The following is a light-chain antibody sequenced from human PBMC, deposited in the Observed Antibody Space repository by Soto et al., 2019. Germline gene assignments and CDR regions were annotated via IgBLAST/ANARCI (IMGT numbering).Light chain of an antibody. CDR1: QSLSSS. J-gene: IGKJ4*01. CDR2: DAS. Sequence: EIVLTQSPATLSLSPGERATLSCRASQSLSSSLAWYQQKRGQAPRLLIYDASNRATGIPARFSGSGSGTDFTLTISSLEPEDFTVYYCQQRSNWPVATFGGGTKVEIK. CDR3: QQRSNWPVAT. V-gene: IGKV3-11*01.